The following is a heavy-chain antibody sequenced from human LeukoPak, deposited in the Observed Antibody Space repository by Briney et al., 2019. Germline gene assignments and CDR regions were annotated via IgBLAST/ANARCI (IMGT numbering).Heavy chain of an antibody. D-gene: IGHD3-22*01. V-gene: IGHV3-23*01. CDR2: ISGSGGST. CDR3: AKRDDSSGNLDASDI. CDR1: GFTFSSYT. Sequence: GGSLRLSCAASGFTFSSYTMSWVRQAPGKGLEWVSAISGSGGSTYYADSVKGRFTISRDNSKNTLYLQMNSLRAEDTAVYYCAKRDDSSGNLDASDIWGQGTMVTVSS. J-gene: IGHJ3*02.